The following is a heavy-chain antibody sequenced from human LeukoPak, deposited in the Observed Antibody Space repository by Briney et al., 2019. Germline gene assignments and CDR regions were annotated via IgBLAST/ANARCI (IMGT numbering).Heavy chain of an antibody. CDR3: ARGYSSSWYLNWFDP. J-gene: IGHJ5*02. Sequence: SETLSLTCTVSGGSISTYYWSWIRQPPGKGLEWIGYIYHSGSTYYNPSLKSQVTISVDTSKNQFSLKLTSVTAADTAVYYCARGYSSSWYLNWFDPWGQGTLVTVSS. CDR1: GGSISTYY. CDR2: IYHSGST. V-gene: IGHV4-59*08. D-gene: IGHD6-13*01.